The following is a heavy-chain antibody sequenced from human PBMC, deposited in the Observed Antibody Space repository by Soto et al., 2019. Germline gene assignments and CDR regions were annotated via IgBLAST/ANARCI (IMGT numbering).Heavy chain of an antibody. CDR3: AKDSVVRGVIRSGWFDP. J-gene: IGHJ5*02. V-gene: IGHV3-23*01. CDR1: GFTFSSYA. D-gene: IGHD3-10*01. CDR2: ISGSGGST. Sequence: GGSLRLSCAASGFTFSSYAMSWVRQAPGKGLEWVSAISGSGGSTYYADSVKGRFTISRDNSKNTLYLQMNSLRAEDTAVYYCAKDSVVRGVIRSGWFDPWGQGTLVTVSS.